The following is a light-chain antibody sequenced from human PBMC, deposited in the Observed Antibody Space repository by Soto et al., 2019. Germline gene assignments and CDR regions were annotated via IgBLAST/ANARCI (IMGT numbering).Light chain of an antibody. CDR3: LLSYSGVRV. V-gene: IGLV7-46*01. Sequence: QAVVTQEPSLTVSPGGTVTLTCGSNTGAVTSGHWTYWFQQKPGQAPRTLIFDTSNKQSWTPARFSGSLLGGKAALTLSGAQPDDKADYYCLLSYSGVRVFGGGTKLTVL. CDR1: TGAVTSGHW. J-gene: IGLJ3*02. CDR2: DTS.